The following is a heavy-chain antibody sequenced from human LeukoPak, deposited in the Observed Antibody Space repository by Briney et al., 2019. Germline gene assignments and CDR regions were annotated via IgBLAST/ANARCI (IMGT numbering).Heavy chain of an antibody. CDR2: IKPDGSEK. CDR3: ARGSSGSAVRGLAWAWFDP. CDR1: GFTFSSYW. V-gene: IGHV3-7*05. Sequence: PGGSLRLSCAASGFTFSSYWMTWVRQAPGKGLEWVANIKPDGSEKYYVDSVKGRFTISRDNAKNSLYLDMNSLRAEDTAVYYCARGSSGSAVRGLAWAWFDPWGQGTLVTVSS. D-gene: IGHD3-10*01. J-gene: IGHJ5*02.